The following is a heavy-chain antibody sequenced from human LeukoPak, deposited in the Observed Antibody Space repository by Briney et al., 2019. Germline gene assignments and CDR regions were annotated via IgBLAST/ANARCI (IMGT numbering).Heavy chain of an antibody. D-gene: IGHD7-27*01. CDR2: IIPILGIA. V-gene: IGHV1-69*04. CDR1: GGTFSSYA. CDR3: ARANNPQLELGIIPRYYYYGMDV. J-gene: IGHJ6*02. Sequence: SVKVSCKASGGTFSSYAISWVRQAPGQGLEWMGRIIPILGIANYAQKFQGRVTMTRDMSTSTVYMELSSLRSEDTAVYYCARANNPQLELGIIPRYYYYGMDVWGQGTTVTVSS.